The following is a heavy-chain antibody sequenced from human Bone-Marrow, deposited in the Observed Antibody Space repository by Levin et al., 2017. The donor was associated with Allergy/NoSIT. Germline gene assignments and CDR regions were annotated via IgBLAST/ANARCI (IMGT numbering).Heavy chain of an antibody. CDR2: ISWNSGSI. V-gene: IGHV3-9*01. CDR1: GFNFDHYA. Sequence: QTGESLKISCAASGFNFDHYAMHWVRQAPGKGLEWVSGISWNSGSIGYEDSVKGRFTISRDNAKNSLYLQMNSLRPEDTAFYYCAKDTEYYYDSTGYYNYWGQGTLVTVSS. D-gene: IGHD3-22*01. CDR3: AKDTEYYYDSTGYYNY. J-gene: IGHJ4*02.